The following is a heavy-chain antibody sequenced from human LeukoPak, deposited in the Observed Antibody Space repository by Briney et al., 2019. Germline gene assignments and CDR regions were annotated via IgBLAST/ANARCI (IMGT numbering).Heavy chain of an antibody. CDR1: GYTFTSYY. Sequence: GASVKVSCKASGYTFTSYYMHWVRQAPGQGLEWMGIINPSGGSTSYAQKFQGRVTMTRDTSTGTVYMELSSLRSEDTAVYYCARELALYGGYVIHWGQGTLVTVSS. CDR3: ARELALYGGYVIH. CDR2: INPSGGST. J-gene: IGHJ4*02. D-gene: IGHD5-12*01. V-gene: IGHV1-46*01.